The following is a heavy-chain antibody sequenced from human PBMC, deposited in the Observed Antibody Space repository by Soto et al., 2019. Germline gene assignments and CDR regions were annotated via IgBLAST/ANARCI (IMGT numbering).Heavy chain of an antibody. CDR2: ISYDGSDK. CDR3: AKDVKKEEFYYHSDY. V-gene: IGHV3-30*18. J-gene: IGHJ4*02. CDR1: EFTFSNYG. D-gene: IGHD1-26*01. Sequence: QVQLVESGGGVVQPGRSLRLACVASEFTFSNYGMHCVRQGLGKGLEWGAGISYDGSDKYYADSVKGRFTISRDNSKNTLYLQMDSLRAEDTGVYYGAKDVKKEEFYYHSDYWGQGTLVTVSS.